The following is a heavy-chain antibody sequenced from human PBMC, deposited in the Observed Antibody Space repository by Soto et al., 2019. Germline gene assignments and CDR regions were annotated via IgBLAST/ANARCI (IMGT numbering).Heavy chain of an antibody. CDR1: GFSFSYYA. CDR3: ASPYCSGGSCYLTEYFQH. J-gene: IGHJ1*01. Sequence: QVQLVESGGGVVQPGRSLRLSCAAYGFSFSYYAMHWVRQAPGKGLEWVAVIAYDASKKYYADSVKGRFTISRDNSKNTLYLQMNSLRDEDTAVYYCASPYCSGGSCYLTEYFQHWGQGTLVTVSS. D-gene: IGHD2-15*01. V-gene: IGHV3-30*03. CDR2: IAYDASKK.